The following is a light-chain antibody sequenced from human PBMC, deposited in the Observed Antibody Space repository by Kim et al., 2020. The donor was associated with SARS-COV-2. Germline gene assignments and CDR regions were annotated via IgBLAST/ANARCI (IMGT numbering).Light chain of an antibody. Sequence: SYELTQPLSVSVALGQTARITCGGNNIGTKNVHWFQQKPGQAPVLVIYRDTNRPSGIPERFSGSKSGNTATLTISRAQAGDEADYYCKVWDSSTGVFGGGTKVTVL. CDR3: KVWDSSTGV. CDR2: RDT. V-gene: IGLV3-9*01. J-gene: IGLJ6*01. CDR1: NIGTKN.